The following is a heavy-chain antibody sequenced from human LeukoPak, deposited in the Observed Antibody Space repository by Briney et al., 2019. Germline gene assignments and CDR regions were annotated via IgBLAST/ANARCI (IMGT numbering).Heavy chain of an antibody. CDR3: TRDPSDSVYSNY. V-gene: IGHV3-53*01. CDR1: GLTVGDTY. D-gene: IGHD5/OR15-5a*01. J-gene: IGHJ4*02. Sequence: GGSLRLSCAASGLTVGDTYLSWVRQAPGEGLEWVSVIYRDGRTFYADSVKGRFTISRDNALNMLYLQMNRLTVEDTAVYFCTRDPSDSVYSNYWGQGTLVTVSS. CDR2: IYRDGRT.